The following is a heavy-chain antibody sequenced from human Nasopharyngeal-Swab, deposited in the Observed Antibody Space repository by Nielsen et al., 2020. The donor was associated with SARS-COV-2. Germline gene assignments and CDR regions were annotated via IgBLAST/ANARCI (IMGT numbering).Heavy chain of an antibody. V-gene: IGHV3-69-1*01. CDR2: ISSSSCI. Sequence: WIRQPPGKGLEWVSSISSSSCIYYADSVKGRFTISRDNAKNSLYLQMNSLRAEDTAVYYCARCRDIVVVPAARPYYYYGMDVWGQGTTVTVSS. J-gene: IGHJ6*02. D-gene: IGHD2-2*01. CDR3: ARCRDIVVVPAARPYYYYGMDV.